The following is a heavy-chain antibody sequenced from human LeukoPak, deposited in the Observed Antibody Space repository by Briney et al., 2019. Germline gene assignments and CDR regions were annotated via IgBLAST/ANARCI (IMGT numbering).Heavy chain of an antibody. J-gene: IGHJ4*02. D-gene: IGHD5-18*01. CDR3: ARGYSSFEY. Sequence: ASETLSLTCTVSGGSISGYYWHWIRQSPGMGLEWIGYINYSGTTDYNPSLKSRVTISVDTSKNQFSLNLRSATAADTAVYYCARGYSSFEYWGQGILVTVSS. CDR2: INYSGTT. CDR1: GGSISGYY. V-gene: IGHV4-59*01.